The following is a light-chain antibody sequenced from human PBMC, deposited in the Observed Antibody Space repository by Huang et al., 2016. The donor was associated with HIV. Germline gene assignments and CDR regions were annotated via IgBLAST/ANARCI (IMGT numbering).Light chain of an antibody. CDR1: QSISSW. CDR3: QQYNSYPYT. Sequence: DIQMSQSPSTLSASVGDRVTITCRASQSISSWLAWYQQKPGKAPKLLIYKASSLESGVPSRFSGSGSGAEFTLTISSLQPDDFATYYCQQYNSYPYTFGQGTKLEIK. V-gene: IGKV1-5*03. J-gene: IGKJ2*01. CDR2: KAS.